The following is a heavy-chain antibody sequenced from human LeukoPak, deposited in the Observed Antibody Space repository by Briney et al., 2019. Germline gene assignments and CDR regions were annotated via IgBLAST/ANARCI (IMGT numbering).Heavy chain of an antibody. Sequence: SETLSLTCTVSGGSISSSSYYWGWIRQPPGKGLEWIGSIYYSGSTYYNPSLKSRVTISVDTSKNQFSLKLSSVTAADTAVYYCVREHISLVRGVVYYYGMDVWGQGTTVTVSS. CDR2: IYYSGST. CDR3: VREHISLVRGVVYYYGMDV. V-gene: IGHV4-39*07. CDR1: GGSISSSSYY. J-gene: IGHJ6*02. D-gene: IGHD3-10*01.